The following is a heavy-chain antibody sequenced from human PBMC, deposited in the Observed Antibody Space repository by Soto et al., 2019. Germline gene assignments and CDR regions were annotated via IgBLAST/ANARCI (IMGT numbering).Heavy chain of an antibody. D-gene: IGHD3-22*01. Sequence: ASVKVSCKSSGYTFSSYGISWVRQAPGQGLEWMGWISAYNGNTNYAQKLQGRVTMTTDTSTSTAYMELRSLRSDDTAVYYCARGPYYYDSSGYYYGYWGQGTLVTVSS. CDR2: ISAYNGNT. J-gene: IGHJ4*02. V-gene: IGHV1-18*01. CDR3: ARGPYYYDSSGYYYGY. CDR1: GYTFSSYG.